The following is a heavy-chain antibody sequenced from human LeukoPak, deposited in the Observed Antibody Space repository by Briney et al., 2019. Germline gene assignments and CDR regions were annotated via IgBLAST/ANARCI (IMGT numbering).Heavy chain of an antibody. V-gene: IGHV4-39*01. D-gene: IGHD2-2*02. CDR2: IYYSGST. Sequence: PSETLSLTCTVSGGSISSSSYYWGWIRQPPGKGLQWIGSIYYSGSTYYNPPLKSRVTISVDTSKNQFSLKLSSVTAADTAVYYCARGEYQLLYTFDYWGQGTLVTVSS. J-gene: IGHJ4*02. CDR1: GGSISSSSYY. CDR3: ARGEYQLLYTFDY.